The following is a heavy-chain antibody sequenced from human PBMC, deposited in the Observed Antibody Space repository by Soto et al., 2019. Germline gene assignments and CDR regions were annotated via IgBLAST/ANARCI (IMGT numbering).Heavy chain of an antibody. CDR1: GFTFSSYA. CDR2: ISWNSGSI. D-gene: IGHD1-26*01. Sequence: PGGSLRLSCAASGFTFSSYAMSWVRQAPGKGLEWVSGISWNSGSIGYADSVKGRFTISRDNAKNSLYLQMNSLRAEDTALYYCAKDKVGATRRGAFDIWGQGTMVTVSS. V-gene: IGHV3-9*01. CDR3: AKDKVGATRRGAFDI. J-gene: IGHJ3*02.